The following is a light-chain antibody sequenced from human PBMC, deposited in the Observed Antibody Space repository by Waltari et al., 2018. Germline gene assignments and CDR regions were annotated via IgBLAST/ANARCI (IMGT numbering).Light chain of an antibody. CDR3: SSYTSSNTLG. V-gene: IGLV2-14*03. CDR1: SSDVGGYNY. J-gene: IGLJ1*01. Sequence: QSALTQPASVSGSPGQSIPISSTGTSSDVGGYNYVPWYHQHPGKAPKLMFYAVTNRPSGVSNRFSGSKSGNTASLTISGLQAEDEADYYCSSYTSSNTLGFGTGTKVTVL. CDR2: AVT.